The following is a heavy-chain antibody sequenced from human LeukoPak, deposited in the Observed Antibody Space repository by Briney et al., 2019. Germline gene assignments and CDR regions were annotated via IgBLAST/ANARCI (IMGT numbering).Heavy chain of an antibody. Sequence: GGSLRLSCAASGFTVSNDYVSWVRQAPGKGLEWVSAIYNDDRTYYADSVKGRCSISGDNSKNTLYLQMNSLRAEDTAVYYCAKGYYYDSSGYYYYYWGQGTLVTVSS. J-gene: IGHJ4*02. V-gene: IGHV3-53*01. D-gene: IGHD3-22*01. CDR2: IYNDDRT. CDR3: AKGYYYDSSGYYYYY. CDR1: GFTVSNDY.